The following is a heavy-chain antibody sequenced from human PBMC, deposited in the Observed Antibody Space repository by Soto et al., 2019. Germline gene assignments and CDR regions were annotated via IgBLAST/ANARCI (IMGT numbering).Heavy chain of an antibody. Sequence: PGGSLRLSCAASGFTFSSYGMHWVRQAPGKGLEWVAVIWYDGSNKYYADSVKGRFTISRDNSKNTLYLQMNSLRAEDTAVYYCARDRHSSSWYDRKTTFDYWGQGTLVTVSS. CDR2: IWYDGSNK. V-gene: IGHV3-33*01. CDR3: ARDRHSSSWYDRKTTFDY. J-gene: IGHJ4*02. D-gene: IGHD6-13*01. CDR1: GFTFSSYG.